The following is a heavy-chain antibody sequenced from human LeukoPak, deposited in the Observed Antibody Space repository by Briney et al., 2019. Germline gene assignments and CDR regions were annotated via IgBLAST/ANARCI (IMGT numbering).Heavy chain of an antibody. J-gene: IGHJ4*02. CDR2: IYYSGST. V-gene: IGHV4-30-2*03. D-gene: IGHD5-24*01. CDR3: ARGFSATIDIGY. CDR1: GGSISRGSYS. Sequence: PSQTLSLTCAISGGSISRGSYSWSWIRQPPGKGLEWIGSIYYSGSTYYNPSLKSRVTISVDTSKNQFSLKLSSVTAADTAVYYCARGFSATIDIGYWGQGTLVTVSS.